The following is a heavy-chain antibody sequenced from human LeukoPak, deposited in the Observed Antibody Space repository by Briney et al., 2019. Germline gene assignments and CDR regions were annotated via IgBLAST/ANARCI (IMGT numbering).Heavy chain of an antibody. Sequence: SSETLSLTCAVSGGSISSSNWWSWVRQPPGKGLEWIGEIYHSGSTNYNPSLKSRVTISVDKSKNQFSLKLGSVTAADTAVYYCARAYCSSTSCYPDYWGQGTLVTVSS. CDR1: GGSISSSNW. V-gene: IGHV4-4*02. J-gene: IGHJ4*02. CDR3: ARAYCSSTSCYPDY. CDR2: IYHSGST. D-gene: IGHD2-2*01.